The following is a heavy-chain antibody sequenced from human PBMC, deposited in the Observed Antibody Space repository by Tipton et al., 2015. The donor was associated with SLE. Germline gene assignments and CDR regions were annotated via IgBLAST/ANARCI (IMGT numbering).Heavy chain of an antibody. J-gene: IGHJ3*02. D-gene: IGHD3-22*01. V-gene: IGHV3-48*03. Sequence: SLRLSCAASGFTFSSYEMNWVRQAPGKGLEWVSYISSSGSTIYYADSVKGRFTISRDNSKNTLYLQMNNLRAEDTAVYYCAKMNYYDSSGYWGGDAFDIWGQGTMVTVSS. CDR1: GFTFSSYE. CDR3: AKMNYYDSSGYWGGDAFDI. CDR2: ISSSGSTI.